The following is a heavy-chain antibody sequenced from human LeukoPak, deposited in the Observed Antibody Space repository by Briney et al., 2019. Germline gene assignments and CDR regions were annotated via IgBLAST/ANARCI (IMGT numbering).Heavy chain of an antibody. J-gene: IGHJ3*02. Sequence: QPGRSLRLSCAASGFTFSSYAMHWVRQAPGKGLEWMAAMSYDGGNKYYADSVKGRFTISRDNSKNTLYLEMNSLRADDTAVYYCARVKGSWPEWEDAFDIWGQGTMVTVSS. CDR1: GFTFSSYA. D-gene: IGHD6-13*01. CDR3: ARVKGSWPEWEDAFDI. CDR2: MSYDGGNK. V-gene: IGHV3-30*01.